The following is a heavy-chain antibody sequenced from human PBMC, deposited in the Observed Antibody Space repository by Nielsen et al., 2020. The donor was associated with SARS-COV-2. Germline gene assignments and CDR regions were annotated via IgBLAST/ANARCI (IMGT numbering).Heavy chain of an antibody. J-gene: IGHJ4*02. CDR3: ARDDGSYYPVYYFDY. D-gene: IGHD1-26*01. CDR1: GFTFSSYS. Sequence: GESLKISCAASGFTFSSYSMNWVRQAPGKGLEWVSSISSSSSTIYYADSVKGRFTISRDNAKNSLYLQMNSLRDEDTAVYYCARDDGSYYPVYYFDYWGQGTLVTVSS. CDR2: ISSSSSTI. V-gene: IGHV3-48*02.